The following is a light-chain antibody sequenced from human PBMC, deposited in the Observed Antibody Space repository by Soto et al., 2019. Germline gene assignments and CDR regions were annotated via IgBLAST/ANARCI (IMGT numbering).Light chain of an antibody. CDR1: ESVASNY. Sequence: EIVLTQSPGTLSLSPGETATLSCRASESVASNYLAWYQQKPGQAPRLLVYGASTRATGIPDRFSGSGSGPDFTLSITRLQPEDCAVYFCQQYNSWPPITFGQGTRLEIK. CDR3: QQYNSWPPIT. CDR2: GAS. V-gene: IGKV3-20*01. J-gene: IGKJ5*01.